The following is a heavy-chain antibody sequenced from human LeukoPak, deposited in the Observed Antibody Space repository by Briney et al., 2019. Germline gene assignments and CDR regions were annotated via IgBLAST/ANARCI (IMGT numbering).Heavy chain of an antibody. D-gene: IGHD3-10*01. J-gene: IGHJ6*02. Sequence: SETLSLTCAVYGGSFSGYYWSWIRQPPGKGLEWIGEINHSGSTNYNPSLKSRVTISVDTSKNHFSLKLSSVTAADTAVYYCARDYYGPRRFYYYYGMDVWGQGTTVTVSS. V-gene: IGHV4-34*01. CDR1: GGSFSGYY. CDR2: INHSGST. CDR3: ARDYYGPRRFYYYYGMDV.